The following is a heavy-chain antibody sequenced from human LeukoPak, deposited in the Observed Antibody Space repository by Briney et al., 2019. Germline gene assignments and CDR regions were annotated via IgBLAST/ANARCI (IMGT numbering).Heavy chain of an antibody. CDR3: AKANPPPSTTWTTYYFDY. Sequence: GGSLRLSCAASGFTFSSYAMSWVRQAPGKGLEWVSAISGSGGSTYYADSVKGRFTISRDNSKNTLYLQMNSLRAEDTAVYYCAKANPPPSTTWTTYYFDYWGQGTLVTVSS. J-gene: IGHJ4*02. V-gene: IGHV3-23*01. CDR2: ISGSGGST. CDR1: GFTFSSYA. D-gene: IGHD2/OR15-2a*01.